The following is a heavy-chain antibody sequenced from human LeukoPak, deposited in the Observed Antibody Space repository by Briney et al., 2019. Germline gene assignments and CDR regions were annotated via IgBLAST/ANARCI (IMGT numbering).Heavy chain of an antibody. D-gene: IGHD5-18*01. CDR2: IRSKANSYAT. V-gene: IGHV3-73*01. CDR1: GFTFTGSA. Sequence: GGSLRLSCAASGFTFTGSAMHWVRQASGKGLEWFGRIRSKANSYATAYAASVKGRFTMYRDDSKNTAYLQMNSLKTEDTAVYYCTTPGRAYSYVPYYHMDVWGKGTTVTVSS. CDR3: TTPGRAYSYVPYYHMDV. J-gene: IGHJ6*03.